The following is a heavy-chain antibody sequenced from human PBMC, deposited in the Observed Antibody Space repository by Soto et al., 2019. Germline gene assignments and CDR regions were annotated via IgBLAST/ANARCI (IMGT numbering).Heavy chain of an antibody. CDR2: IYYSGST. Sequence: PSETLSLTCTVSGGSISSGDYYWSWIRQPPGKGLEWIGYIYYSGSTYYNPSLKSRVTISVDTSKNQFSLKLSSVTAADTAVYYCARVTASEYVDYWRQRTLVTVSS. J-gene: IGHJ4*02. CDR3: ARVTASEYVDY. D-gene: IGHD1-26*01. CDR1: GGSISSGDYY. V-gene: IGHV4-30-4*01.